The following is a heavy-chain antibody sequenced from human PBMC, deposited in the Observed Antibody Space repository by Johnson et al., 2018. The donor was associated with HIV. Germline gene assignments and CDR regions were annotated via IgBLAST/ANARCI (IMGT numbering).Heavy chain of an antibody. Sequence: QVQLVESGGGAVQPGRSLRLSCAASGFTFSSYGMHWVRQAPGKGLEWVAFIRYDGSNKYYADSVKGRFTISRDNSKNTLYLQMNSLRAEDTAVYYCAKAREYDSTGHDAFDIWGQGTMVTVSS. D-gene: IGHD3-22*01. V-gene: IGHV3-30*02. J-gene: IGHJ3*02. CDR3: AKAREYDSTGHDAFDI. CDR1: GFTFSSYG. CDR2: IRYDGSNK.